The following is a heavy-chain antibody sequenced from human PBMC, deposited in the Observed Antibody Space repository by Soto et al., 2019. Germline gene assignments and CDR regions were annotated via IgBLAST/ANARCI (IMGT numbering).Heavy chain of an antibody. Sequence: ASVKVSCKACGYTCTNFGVTWVRRAPGQGLEWMGWISAYTDTPNYAQKFQGRVTMTIDTSTSTAYMELRSLTAYDTAVYYCARVILGVEAWIDAWGQGTPVTVSS. J-gene: IGHJ5*02. CDR2: ISAYTDTP. V-gene: IGHV1-18*01. D-gene: IGHD1-26*01. CDR1: GYTCTNFG. CDR3: ARVILGVEAWIDA.